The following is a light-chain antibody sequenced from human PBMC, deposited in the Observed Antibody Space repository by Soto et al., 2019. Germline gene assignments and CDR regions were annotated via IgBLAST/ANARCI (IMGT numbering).Light chain of an antibody. J-gene: IGKJ2*01. Sequence: DIQMTQSPSSLSASVGDRVTITCRASQDISNFVAWYQQKPGNFPKLLIYASSTLRTGFQPRFSVIVSGKVFNLTINNLQPEDVATYYCQKYNSAPTTFGRGTRLEIK. CDR3: QKYNSAPTT. V-gene: IGKV1-27*01. CDR2: ASS. CDR1: QDISNF.